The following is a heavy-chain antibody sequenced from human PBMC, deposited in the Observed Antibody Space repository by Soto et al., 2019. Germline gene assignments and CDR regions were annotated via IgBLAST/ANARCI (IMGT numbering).Heavy chain of an antibody. J-gene: IGHJ6*04. CDR3: AKGLAVYSSSWFFSRSMDV. D-gene: IGHD6-13*01. V-gene: IGHV3-9*01. Sequence: GGSLRLSCAASGFTFDDYAMHWVRQAPGKGLEWVSGISWNSGSIGYADSVKGRFTISRDNAKNSLYLQMNSLRAEDTALYYCAKGLAVYSSSWFFSRSMDVWGKGTTVTVSS. CDR2: ISWNSGSI. CDR1: GFTFDDYA.